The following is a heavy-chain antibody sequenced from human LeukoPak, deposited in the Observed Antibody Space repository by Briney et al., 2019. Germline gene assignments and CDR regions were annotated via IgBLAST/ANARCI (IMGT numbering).Heavy chain of an antibody. J-gene: IGHJ4*02. CDR3: ARAGAGNEYVGLFDY. D-gene: IGHD3-16*01. CDR1: GGSMSNYY. V-gene: IGHV4-59*01. Sequence: SETLSLTCTVSGGSMSNYYWTWLRQPPGKGLEWIGYIYYSGSINYNPSLKSRVTMSVDTSKNQFSLELRSVTASDTAVYYCARAGAGNEYVGLFDYWGQGTLVTVSS. CDR2: IYYSGSI.